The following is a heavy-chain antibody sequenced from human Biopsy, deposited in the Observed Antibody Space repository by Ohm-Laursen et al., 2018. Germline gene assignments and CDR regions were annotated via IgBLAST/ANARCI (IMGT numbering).Heavy chain of an antibody. D-gene: IGHD3-16*01. CDR1: GFTFTNYA. Sequence: SLRLSCSASGFTFTNYAMSWVRQAPGKGLEWVAGIGGSGDITYYADSVEGRFTISRDNSKNTLYLHMNSLRAEDTAVYYCAKADAYLWGEYRDLSPSSFDYWGQGTLVSVSS. CDR3: AKADAYLWGEYRDLSPSSFDY. CDR2: IGGSGDIT. J-gene: IGHJ4*02. V-gene: IGHV3-23*01.